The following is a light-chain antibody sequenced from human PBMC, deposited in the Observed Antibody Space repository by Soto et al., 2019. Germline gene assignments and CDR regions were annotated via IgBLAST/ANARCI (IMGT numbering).Light chain of an antibody. Sequence: AILLTQSPSSLSASVGDRVTITCRTSQGIKSGLAWYQQIPGKAPKLLIYEASILESGVPSRFSRSGYGTDFPLPIHSLQPEDFATYYCQHFDYAPPFGPGTKVDFK. V-gene: IGKV1D-13*01. CDR3: QHFDYAPP. J-gene: IGKJ3*01. CDR2: EAS. CDR1: QGIKSG.